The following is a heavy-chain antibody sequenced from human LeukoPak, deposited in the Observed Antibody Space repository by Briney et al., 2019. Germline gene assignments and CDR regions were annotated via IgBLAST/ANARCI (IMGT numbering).Heavy chain of an antibody. CDR2: IYYSGST. J-gene: IGHJ6*03. V-gene: IGHV4-59*01. Sequence: SETLSLTCTVSGGSISSYYWSWIRQPPGKGLEWIGYIYYSGSTNYNPSLKSRVTISVDTSKNQFSLKLSSVTAADTAVYYCARGALGTVAGTWPYYYYMDVWAKGPRSPSP. CDR3: ARGALGTVAGTWPYYYYMDV. D-gene: IGHD6-19*01. CDR1: GGSISSYY.